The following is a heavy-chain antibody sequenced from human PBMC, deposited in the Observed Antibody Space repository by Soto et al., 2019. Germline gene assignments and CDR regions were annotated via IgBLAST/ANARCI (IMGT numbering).Heavy chain of an antibody. J-gene: IGHJ5*02. CDR3: ARDGVSSSWYVGGWFDP. CDR1: GGSISSYY. D-gene: IGHD6-13*01. CDR2: IYYSGST. Sequence: PSETLSLTCTVSGGSISSYYWSWIRQPPGKGLEWIGYIYYSGSTNYNPPLKSRVTISVDTSKNQFSLKLSSVTAADTAVYYCARDGVSSSWYVGGWFDPWGQGTLVTVSS. V-gene: IGHV4-59*01.